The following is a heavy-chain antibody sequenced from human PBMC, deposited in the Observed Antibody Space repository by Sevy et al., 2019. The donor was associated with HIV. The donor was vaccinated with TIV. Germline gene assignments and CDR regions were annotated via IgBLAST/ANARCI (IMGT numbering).Heavy chain of an antibody. J-gene: IGHJ3*02. CDR2: IYSGGSI. D-gene: IGHD3-22*01. Sequence: GGSLRLSCEASGFTVSSNYMSWVRQAPGRGLEWVSVIYSGGSIYYAVSVKGRLTISRDNFKNTLYLQMNSLRAEDTAVYYWARSKAYYYDSSGYYYTWGAFDIWGQGTMVTVSS. CDR3: ARSKAYYYDSSGYYYTWGAFDI. CDR1: GFTVSSNY. V-gene: IGHV3-53*01.